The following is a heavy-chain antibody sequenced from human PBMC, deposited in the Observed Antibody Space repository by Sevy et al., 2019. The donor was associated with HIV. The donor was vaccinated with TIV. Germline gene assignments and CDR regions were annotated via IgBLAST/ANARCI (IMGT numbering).Heavy chain of an antibody. D-gene: IGHD4-17*01. CDR2: ISYDGSNK. J-gene: IGHJ4*02. V-gene: IGHV3-30-3*01. CDR3: ARDDDGDYSGEFDY. CDR1: GITFSSHA. Sequence: GGSLRLSCAASGITFSSHAMHWVRQAPGKGLEWVTIISYDGSNKYYADSVKGRFTISRDNSKNTLYLQMNSLRAEDRAVYYCARDDDGDYSGEFDYWGQGTLVTVSS.